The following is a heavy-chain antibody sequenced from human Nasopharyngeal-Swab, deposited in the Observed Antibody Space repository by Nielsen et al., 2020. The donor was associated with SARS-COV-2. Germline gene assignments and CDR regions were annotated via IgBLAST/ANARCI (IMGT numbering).Heavy chain of an antibody. Sequence: GESLKISCAASGFTFSSYGMNWVRQAPGKGLEWISYISSSGSTIYYADSVKGRFTISRDDAKNSLFLQMNSLRAEDTAVYYCASPLPLDYWGQGTLVTVSS. CDR2: ISSSGSTI. V-gene: IGHV3-48*04. J-gene: IGHJ4*02. CDR1: GFTFSSYG. CDR3: ASPLPLDY.